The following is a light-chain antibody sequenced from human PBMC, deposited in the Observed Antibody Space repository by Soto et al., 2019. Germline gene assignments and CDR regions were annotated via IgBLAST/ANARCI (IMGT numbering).Light chain of an antibody. CDR3: SSYARSSTLV. Sequence: QSALTQPASVSGSPGQSITISCTGTSSDVGNYNFVSWYQQHPGKAPKLMIYEGSERPSGISNRFSGSRSGNTASLTISGLQAEDEADYYCSSYARSSTLVFGGGTKVTVL. J-gene: IGLJ3*02. CDR1: SSDVGNYNF. CDR2: EGS. V-gene: IGLV2-23*01.